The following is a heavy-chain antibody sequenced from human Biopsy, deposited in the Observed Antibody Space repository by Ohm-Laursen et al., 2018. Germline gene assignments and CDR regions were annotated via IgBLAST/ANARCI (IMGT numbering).Heavy chain of an antibody. Sequence: SDTLSLTCYVSGGSICGSNYHWGWIRQSPGKGLEWIGNIYYSGNTDYSPSLKSRVTISVDTANNQFSLKLRSVTAADTAVYYCARQVDFWSGYVDYWGQGTLVAVSS. D-gene: IGHD3-3*01. J-gene: IGHJ4*02. CDR2: IYYSGNT. CDR1: GGSICGSNYH. V-gene: IGHV4-39*01. CDR3: ARQVDFWSGYVDY.